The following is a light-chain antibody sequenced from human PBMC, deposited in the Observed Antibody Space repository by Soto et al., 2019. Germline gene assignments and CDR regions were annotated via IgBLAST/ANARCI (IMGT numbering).Light chain of an antibody. CDR2: DTS. CDR1: QSVSGY. J-gene: IGKJ2*01. Sequence: EIVLTQSPATQSLSPGDRTTLSCRASQSVSGYLAWYQQKPGQAPRLLIYDTSNRATGIPARFSGSGSGPDFTLTISSLEPEDCAVYYCQHRSNWPLYTFGQGTKLEIK. V-gene: IGKV3-11*01. CDR3: QHRSNWPLYT.